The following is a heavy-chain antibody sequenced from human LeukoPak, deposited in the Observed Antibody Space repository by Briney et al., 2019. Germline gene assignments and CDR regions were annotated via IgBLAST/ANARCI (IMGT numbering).Heavy chain of an antibody. Sequence: GRSLRLSCAASGFTFSSYGMHWVRQAPGKGLERVAVISYDGSNKYYADSVKGRFTISRDNSKNTLYLQMNSLRAEDTAVYYCNTYHFDYWGQGTLVTVSS. J-gene: IGHJ4*02. D-gene: IGHD2-2*01. CDR2: ISYDGSNK. CDR3: NTYHFDY. CDR1: GFTFSSYG. V-gene: IGHV3-30*03.